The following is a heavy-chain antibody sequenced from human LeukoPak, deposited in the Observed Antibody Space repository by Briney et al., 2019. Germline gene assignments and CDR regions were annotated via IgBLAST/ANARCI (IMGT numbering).Heavy chain of an antibody. Sequence: SETLSLNCTVSGGSISSYYWSWSRQPPGEGLEWIGYIYYSGSTNYNPSLKSRVTISVDTSKNQFSLKLSSVTAADTAVYYCARIPLYYYGMDVWGQGTTVTVSS. CDR3: ARIPLYYYGMDV. CDR1: GGSISSYY. CDR2: IYYSGST. J-gene: IGHJ6*02. D-gene: IGHD2-2*02. V-gene: IGHV4-59*01.